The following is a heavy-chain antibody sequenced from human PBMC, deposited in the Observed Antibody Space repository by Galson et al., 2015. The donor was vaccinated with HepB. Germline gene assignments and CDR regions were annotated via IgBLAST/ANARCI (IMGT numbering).Heavy chain of an antibody. Sequence: SLRLSCAASGFTFSSYAMSWVRQAPGKGLEWVSAISDTDSRTYYSDSVLGRFTISRDNSRNTLFLQMNSLRAGDTAIYYCAKKGDLGRAGAGRVDYWGQGTLVTVSS. CDR1: GFTFSSYA. CDR2: ISDTDSRT. V-gene: IGHV3-23*01. J-gene: IGHJ4*02. D-gene: IGHD6-19*01. CDR3: AKKGDLGRAGAGRVDY.